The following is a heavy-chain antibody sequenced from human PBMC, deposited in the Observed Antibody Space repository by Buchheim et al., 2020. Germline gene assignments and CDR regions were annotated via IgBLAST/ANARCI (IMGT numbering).Heavy chain of an antibody. D-gene: IGHD1-20*01. Sequence: QVQLVQSGAEVKKPGASVKVSCKASGYTFTRYGISWVRQAPGQGLEWMGWISAYDGNTNYAQKFQGRVTLTTDTSTTTAYMELRSLRSDDTAAYFCARVHNWKAAGFFYYYYGLDVWGQGTT. CDR1: GYTFTRYG. J-gene: IGHJ6*02. CDR2: ISAYDGNT. CDR3: ARVHNWKAAGFFYYYYGLDV. V-gene: IGHV1-18*01.